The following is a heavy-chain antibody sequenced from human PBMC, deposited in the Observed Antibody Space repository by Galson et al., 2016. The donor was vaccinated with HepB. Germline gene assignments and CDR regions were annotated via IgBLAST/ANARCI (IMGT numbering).Heavy chain of an antibody. J-gene: IGHJ6*02. V-gene: IGHV3-48*03. D-gene: IGHD3-10*01. Sequence: SLRLSCAASGFTFSRYEMNWVRQAPGKGLEWVSYISCNGATISYADSVKGRFTLTRDNAKNSLYLQMNSLRDEDTAVYFCARVLFGSGSYWCLDVWGQGTTVTVSS. CDR2: ISCNGATI. CDR1: GFTFSRYE. CDR3: ARVLFGSGSYWCLDV.